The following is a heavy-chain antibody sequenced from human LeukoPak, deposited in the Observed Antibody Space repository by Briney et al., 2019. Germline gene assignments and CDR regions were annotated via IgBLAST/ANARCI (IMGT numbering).Heavy chain of an antibody. CDR3: ARDRRIAARRHDYYYYMDV. Sequence: GGSLRLSCAASGFTVSSNYMSWVRQAPGKGLEWVSVIYSGGSTYYADSVKGRFTISRDNSKNTLYLQMNSLRAEDTAVYYCARDRRIAARRHDYYYYMDVWGKGTTVTVSS. CDR2: IYSGGST. D-gene: IGHD6-6*01. V-gene: IGHV3-53*01. CDR1: GFTVSSNY. J-gene: IGHJ6*03.